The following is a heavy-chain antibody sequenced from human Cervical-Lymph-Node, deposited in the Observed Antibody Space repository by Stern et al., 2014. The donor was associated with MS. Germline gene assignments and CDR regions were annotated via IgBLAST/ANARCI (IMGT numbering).Heavy chain of an antibody. CDR3: ARHDGWLPHY. D-gene: IGHD5-12*01. CDR2: IYYSGTT. J-gene: IGHJ4*02. V-gene: IGHV4-39*01. Sequence: QLQLQESGPGLVKPSETLSLTCSVSGGSISRSTYYWGWIRQPPGKGLEWIGSIYYSGTTYYNPSLKSRVTIDTSTNQLSLRLTFGTAADTAVYYCARHDGWLPHYWSQGTLVTVSS. CDR1: GGSISRSTYY.